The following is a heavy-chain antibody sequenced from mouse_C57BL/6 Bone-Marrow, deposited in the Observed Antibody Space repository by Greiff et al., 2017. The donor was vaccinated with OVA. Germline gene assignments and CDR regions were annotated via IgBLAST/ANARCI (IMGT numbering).Heavy chain of an antibody. J-gene: IGHJ3*01. CDR3: ARYLFAY. CDR1: GFTFSDYG. Sequence: EVKLMESGGGLVKPGGSLKLSCAASGFTFSDYGMHWVRQAPEKGLEWVAYISSGSSTIYYADTVKGRVTISRDNAKNTLSLQMTSLRSEDTAMYYCARYLFAYWGQGTLVTVSA. V-gene: IGHV5-17*01. CDR2: ISSGSSTI.